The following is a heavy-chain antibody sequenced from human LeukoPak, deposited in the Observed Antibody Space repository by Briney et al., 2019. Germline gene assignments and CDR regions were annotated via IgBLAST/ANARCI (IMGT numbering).Heavy chain of an antibody. Sequence: GGSLRLSCAASGFTFSSYAMRWVRQAPGKGPEWVSGISGSGGRTYYADSVKGRFIISRDNSKNMLYLQMNSLRAEDTAVYYCAKATGRHCIDGSCLGFDYWGQGTLVTVSS. CDR2: ISGSGGRT. CDR3: AKATGRHCIDGSCLGFDY. D-gene: IGHD2-15*01. V-gene: IGHV3-23*01. CDR1: GFTFSSYA. J-gene: IGHJ4*02.